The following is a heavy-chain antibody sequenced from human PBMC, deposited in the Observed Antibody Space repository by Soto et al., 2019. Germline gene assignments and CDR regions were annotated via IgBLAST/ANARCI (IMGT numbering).Heavy chain of an antibody. CDR3: ARGGTVTTRNYYYMDV. Sequence: PSETLSLTSTVSGGSISSYYWSWIRQPPGKGLEWIGYIYYSGSTNYNPSLKSRVTISVDTSKNQFSLKLSSVTAADTAVYYCARGGTVTTRNYYYMDVWGKGTTVTVSS. CDR1: GGSISSYY. J-gene: IGHJ6*03. CDR2: IYYSGST. D-gene: IGHD4-17*01. V-gene: IGHV4-59*08.